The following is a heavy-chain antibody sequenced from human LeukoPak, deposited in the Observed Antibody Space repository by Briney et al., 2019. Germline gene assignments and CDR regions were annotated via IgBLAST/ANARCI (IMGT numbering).Heavy chain of an antibody. CDR3: VYYYGSGSVEY. D-gene: IGHD3-10*01. J-gene: IGHJ4*02. V-gene: IGHV4-39*01. CDR2: FYYSGST. Sequence: PSETLSLTCTVSGGSITSSNYYWGWIRQPPGNGLEWIGSFYYSGSTNYNPFLKSRVTISVDTSKNQFSLKLTSVPAADTAVYYCVYYYGSGSVEYWGQGTLVTVSS. CDR1: GGSITSSNYY.